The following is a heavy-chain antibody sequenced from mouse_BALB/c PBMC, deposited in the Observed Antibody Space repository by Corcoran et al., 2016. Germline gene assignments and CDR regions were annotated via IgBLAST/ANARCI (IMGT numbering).Heavy chain of an antibody. CDR3: AYDRDGYAMDY. D-gene: IGHD2-14*01. J-gene: IGHJ4*01. V-gene: IGHV14-3*02. CDR2: IDPANGNT. Sequence: EVQLQQSGAELVKPGASVKLSCTASGFNIKDTYMHWVKQRPEQGLEWIGRIDPANGNTKYDPKFQGKATITADTSSNTAYLQLSSLTSEDTAVYYCAYDRDGYAMDYWGQGTSVTVSS. CDR1: GFNIKDTY.